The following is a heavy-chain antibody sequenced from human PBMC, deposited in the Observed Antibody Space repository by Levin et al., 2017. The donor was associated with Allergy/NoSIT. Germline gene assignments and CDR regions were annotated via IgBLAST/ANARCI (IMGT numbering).Heavy chain of an antibody. CDR1: GGSFSGYY. V-gene: IGHV4-34*01. CDR2: INHSGST. CDR3: ARGATGFIRPRYYFDY. Sequence: PSETLSLTCAVYGGSFSGYYWSWIRQPPGKGLEWIGEINHSGSTNYNPSLKSRVTISVDTSKNQFSLKLSSVTAADTAVYYCARGATGFIRPRYYFDYWGQGTLVTVSS. D-gene: IGHD3-9*01. J-gene: IGHJ4*02.